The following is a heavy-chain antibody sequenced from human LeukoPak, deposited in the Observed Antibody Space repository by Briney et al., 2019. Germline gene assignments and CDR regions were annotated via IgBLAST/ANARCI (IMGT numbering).Heavy chain of an antibody. V-gene: IGHV4-39*02. Sequence: KPSETLSLTCTISGGSISSSSYYWGWIRQPPGKGLEWIGSIYYSGNTYYNPSLKSRVTISVDTSKNHFSLKLSSVTAADTAVYYCARTKDIAPAASNWFDPWGQGTLVTVSS. CDR1: GGSISSSSYY. D-gene: IGHD6-13*01. CDR2: IYYSGNT. CDR3: ARTKDIAPAASNWFDP. J-gene: IGHJ5*02.